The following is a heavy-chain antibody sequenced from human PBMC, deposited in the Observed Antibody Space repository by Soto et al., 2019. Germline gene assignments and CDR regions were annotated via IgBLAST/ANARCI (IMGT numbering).Heavy chain of an antibody. V-gene: IGHV3-9*01. CDR3: AKDYYGSSSDGMDV. CDR2: IAWNSDII. D-gene: IGHD3-10*01. J-gene: IGHJ6*02. CDR1: GFSFEDYA. Sequence: EVQLVESGGGLVQPGRSLRLSCAASGFSFEDYAMHWVRQAPGKGLEWVSGIAWNSDIIGYADSVKGRFTISRDNGQNSLYLQMHSLRPEDTALYYCAKDYYGSSSDGMDVWGQGATVTVSS.